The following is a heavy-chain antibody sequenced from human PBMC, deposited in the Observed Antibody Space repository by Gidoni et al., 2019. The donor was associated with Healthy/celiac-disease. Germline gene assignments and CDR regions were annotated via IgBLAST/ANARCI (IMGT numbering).Heavy chain of an antibody. CDR3: AKNYGDTRTPFDY. V-gene: IGHV3-23*01. CDR1: GFPFSSYA. J-gene: IGHJ4*02. Sequence: EVQLLESGGVLVQPGGSLRCSRAASGFPFSSYAMSWVRQAPGEGLEWVSAIRGSGGSTYYADSVKGRFTISRDNAKNTLYLQMNSLRAEDTAVYYCAKNYGDTRTPFDYWGQGTLVTVSS. D-gene: IGHD4-17*01. CDR2: IRGSGGST.